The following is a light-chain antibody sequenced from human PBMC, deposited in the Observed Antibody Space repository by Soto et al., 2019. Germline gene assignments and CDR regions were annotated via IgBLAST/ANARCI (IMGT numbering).Light chain of an antibody. CDR2: DVS. CDR3: RSYAGSYTHYV. Sequence: SALTQPRSVSGSPGQSVTISCTGTSSDVGGYNYVSWYQQHPGKAPKLMIYDVSKRPSGVPDRFSGSKSGNTASLTISGLQAEDEADYYCRSYAGSYTHYVFGTGTKLTVL. J-gene: IGLJ1*01. CDR1: SSDVGGYNY. V-gene: IGLV2-11*01.